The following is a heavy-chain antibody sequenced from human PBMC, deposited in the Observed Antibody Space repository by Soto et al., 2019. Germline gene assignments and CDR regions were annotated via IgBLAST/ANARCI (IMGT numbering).Heavy chain of an antibody. J-gene: IGHJ4*02. Sequence: QVQLVQSGAEVKKPGASVKVSCKASGYTFTSYGIIWVRQAPGQGFEWMGWISAYNGNTNYAQNLQGRVTMTTDTSPRTAYMELRSLRSDDTAVYYCARERMITLNYYGSGSKYYFDYWGQGTLVTVSS. V-gene: IGHV1-18*01. CDR1: GYTFTSYG. D-gene: IGHD3-10*01. CDR3: ARERMITLNYYGSGSKYYFDY. CDR2: ISAYNGNT.